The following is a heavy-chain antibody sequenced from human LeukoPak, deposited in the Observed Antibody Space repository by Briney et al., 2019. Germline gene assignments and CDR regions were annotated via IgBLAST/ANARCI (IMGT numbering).Heavy chain of an antibody. Sequence: SETLSLTCTVSGGSISSGSYYWSWIRQPAGKGLEWIGRIYTSGSTNYNPSLKSRVTISIDMSKNQFSLKLNSVTAADTAIYYCATKDSSNYHYGALDIWGRGTMVTVSS. V-gene: IGHV4-61*02. CDR1: GGSISSGSYY. D-gene: IGHD3-22*01. CDR3: ATKDSSNYHYGALDI. J-gene: IGHJ3*02. CDR2: IYTSGST.